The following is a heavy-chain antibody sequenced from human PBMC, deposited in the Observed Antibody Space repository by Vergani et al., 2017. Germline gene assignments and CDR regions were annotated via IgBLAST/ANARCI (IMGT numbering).Heavy chain of an antibody. CDR3: ARSYLGWNAFDI. CDR2: IDWDDDK. V-gene: IGHV2-70*01. CDR1: GFSLSTSGMC. Sequence: QVTLRESGPALVKPTQTLTLTCPFSGFSLSTSGMCVSWTCQPPGKALEWLALIDWDDDKYYSTSLKTRLTISKDTSKNQVVLTMTNMDPVDTATYYCARSYLGWNAFDIWGQGTMVTVSS. J-gene: IGHJ3*02. D-gene: IGHD3-3*01.